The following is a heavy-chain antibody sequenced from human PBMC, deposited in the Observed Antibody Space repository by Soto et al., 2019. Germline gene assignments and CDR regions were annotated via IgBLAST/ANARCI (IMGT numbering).Heavy chain of an antibody. J-gene: IGHJ4*02. CDR3: AKRPPNYWYFDY. D-gene: IGHD2-15*01. CDR1: KFTFRSYA. CDR2: ISGSGGST. V-gene: IGHV3-23*01. Sequence: GGSLRLSCAASKFTFRSYAMSWVRQAPGKGLEWVSAISGSGGSTYYADSVKGRFTISRDNSKNTLYLQMNSLRAEDTAVYYCAKRPPNYWYFDYCGQGTLVTVSS.